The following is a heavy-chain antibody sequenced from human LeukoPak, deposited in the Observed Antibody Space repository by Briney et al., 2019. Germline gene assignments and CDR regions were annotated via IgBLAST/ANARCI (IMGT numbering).Heavy chain of an antibody. CDR1: GGSISSYY. CDR2: IYYSGST. Sequence: SETLSLTCTVSGGSISSYYWSWIRQPPGKGLEWIGYIYYSGSTNYNPSLKSRVTISVDTSKNQFSLKLSSVTAADTAVYYCARGQSSAAYYYMDVWGKGTTVTVSS. CDR3: ARGQSSAAYYYMDV. J-gene: IGHJ6*03. V-gene: IGHV4-59*01. D-gene: IGHD6-13*01.